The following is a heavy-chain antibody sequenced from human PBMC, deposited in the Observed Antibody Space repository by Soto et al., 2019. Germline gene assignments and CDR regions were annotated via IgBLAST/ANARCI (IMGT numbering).Heavy chain of an antibody. CDR1: GSSLTTYGLG. J-gene: IGHJ4*02. CDR2: IYWDDE. D-gene: IGHD3-10*01. V-gene: IGHV2-5*02. CDR3: ARTRRYDSERYYPDY. Sequence: QITLKESGPTLVKPTQTLTLTCTFSGSSLTTYGLGVAWIRRPPGKALECLALIYWDDERFNPSLRTRLTITRDTPKNQVALTMTNMDPVDTATYYRARTRRYDSERYYPDYRGQGPRITVSS.